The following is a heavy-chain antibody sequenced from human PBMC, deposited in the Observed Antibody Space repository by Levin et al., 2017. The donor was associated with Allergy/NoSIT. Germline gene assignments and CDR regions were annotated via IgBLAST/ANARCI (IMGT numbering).Heavy chain of an antibody. CDR1: GGSISSSSFY. V-gene: IGHV4-39*01. J-gene: IGHJ4*02. CDR3: ARLYWRSPKYYFDY. D-gene: IGHD1-1*01. CDR2: IYYSGST. Sequence: RSQTLSLTCTVSGGSISSSSFYWGWVRQPPGKGLEWIGSIYYSGSTYYNPSLKSRVTISVDTSKNQFSLKLSSVTAADTAVYYCARLYWRSPKYYFDYWGQGTLVTVSS.